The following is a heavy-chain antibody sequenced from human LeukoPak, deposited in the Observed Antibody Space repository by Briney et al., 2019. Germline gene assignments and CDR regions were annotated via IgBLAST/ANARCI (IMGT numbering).Heavy chain of an antibody. D-gene: IGHD1-14*01. J-gene: IGHJ6*03. V-gene: IGHV4-61*02. CDR2: IYTSGST. CDR3: ARIRQTSRNYYYYYMDV. Sequence: TLSLTCPVSGGSISSGSYYWSWIRQPAGKGLEWIGRIYTSGSTNYNPSLKSRVTMSVDTSKNQFSLKLSSVTAADTAVYYCARIRQTSRNYYYYYMDVWGKGTTVTVSS. CDR1: GGSISSGSYY.